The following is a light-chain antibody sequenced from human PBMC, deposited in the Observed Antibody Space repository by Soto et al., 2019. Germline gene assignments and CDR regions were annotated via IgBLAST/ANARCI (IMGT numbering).Light chain of an antibody. V-gene: IGLV2-14*02. CDR2: EVS. CDR1: SSDVGSYNL. CDR3: DSYTSSRAYV. J-gene: IGLJ1*01. Sequence: QSALTQPASVSGSPGQSITISCTGTSSDVGSYNLVSWYQQQAGKAPKLIIHEVSNRPSGVSNRFSGSKSGNTASLTISGLQAEDEADYYCDSYTSSRAYVFGIGTKVTV.